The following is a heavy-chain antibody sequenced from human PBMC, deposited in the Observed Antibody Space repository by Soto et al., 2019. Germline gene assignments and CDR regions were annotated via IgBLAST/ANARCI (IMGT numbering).Heavy chain of an antibody. CDR1: GFSIRSSSYY. CDR2: IYYSGST. Sequence: SETLSLTCTVSGFSIRSSSYYWGWIRQPPGKGLEWIGSIYYSGSTYYNPSVQSRLTMDVDTSKHQFSLKLTSVTAADTAVYYCARIGSSWQHYAMDVWGQGTTVTVSS. D-gene: IGHD6-13*01. V-gene: IGHV4-39*01. CDR3: ARIGSSWQHYAMDV. J-gene: IGHJ6*02.